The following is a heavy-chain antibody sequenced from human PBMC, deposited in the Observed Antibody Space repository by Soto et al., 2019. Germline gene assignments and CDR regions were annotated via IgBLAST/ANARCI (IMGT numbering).Heavy chain of an antibody. D-gene: IGHD2-15*01. V-gene: IGHV4-30-4*01. CDR2: IYYSGST. Sequence: SETLSLTCTVSGGSISSGDYYWSWIRQPPGKGLGWIGYIYYSGSTYYNPSLKSRVTISVDTSKNQFSLKLSSVTAADTAVYYCASLVVVAATSSPRATYGMDVWGQGTTVTVSS. CDR1: GGSISSGDYY. CDR3: ASLVVVAATSSPRATYGMDV. J-gene: IGHJ6*02.